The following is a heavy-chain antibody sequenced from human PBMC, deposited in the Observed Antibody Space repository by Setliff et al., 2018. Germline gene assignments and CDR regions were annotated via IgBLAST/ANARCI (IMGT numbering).Heavy chain of an antibody. D-gene: IGHD1-1*01. V-gene: IGHV4-34*01. CDR3: ARVWRSNGWAFDI. Sequence: PSETLSLTCAVYGGSVSGYYWSWIRQPPGKGLEWIGEINHSGSTNYNPALKRRVTIPVDTSKNQFSLTLSSVTAADTAVYYWARVWRSNGWAFDIWGQGTMVTVSS. CDR2: INHSGST. CDR1: GGSVSGYY. J-gene: IGHJ3*02.